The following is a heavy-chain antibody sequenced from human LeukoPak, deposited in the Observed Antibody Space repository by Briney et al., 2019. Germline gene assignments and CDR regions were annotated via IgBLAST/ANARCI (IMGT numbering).Heavy chain of an antibody. CDR3: ARDFGAVAAPTDY. J-gene: IGHJ4*02. CDR1: GYTFTSYG. D-gene: IGHD6-19*01. CDR2: ISAYNGNT. V-gene: IGHV1-18*01. Sequence: GASVKVSCKASGYTFTSYGISWVRQAPGQGLEWMGWISAYNGNTNYAQKLQGRVTMTRDTSTSTVYMELSSLRSEDTAVYYCARDFGAVAAPTDYWGQGTLVTVSS.